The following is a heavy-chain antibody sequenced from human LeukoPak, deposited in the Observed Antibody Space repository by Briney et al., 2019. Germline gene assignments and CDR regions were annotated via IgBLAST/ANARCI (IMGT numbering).Heavy chain of an antibody. V-gene: IGHV3-23*01. D-gene: IGHD4-11*01. CDR3: ARDGYSNYYYYMDV. Sequence: GGSLRLSCAASGFTFSSYAMTWVRQAPGKGLEWVSTINTSGSSTYYADSVKGRFTISRDNSKNTLYLQMNSLRAEDTAVYYCARDGYSNYYYYMDVWGKGTTVTVSS. J-gene: IGHJ6*03. CDR2: INTSGSST. CDR1: GFTFSSYA.